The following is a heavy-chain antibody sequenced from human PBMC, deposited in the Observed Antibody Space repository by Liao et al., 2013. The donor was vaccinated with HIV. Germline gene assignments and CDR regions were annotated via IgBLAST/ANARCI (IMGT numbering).Heavy chain of an antibody. Sequence: QVRLQQWGAGLLKPSETLSLTCAVYGGSFSGYYWSWIRQPPGKGLEWIGEINHSGSTNYNPSLKSRVTISADTSSNHVSLKLTSVTAADTAVYYCARVQWEPAPNWYSDLWGRGTLVIVSS. CDR1: GGSFSGYY. V-gene: IGHV4-34*01. J-gene: IGHJ2*01. D-gene: IGHD1-26*01. CDR2: INHSGST. CDR3: ARVQWEPAPNWYSDL.